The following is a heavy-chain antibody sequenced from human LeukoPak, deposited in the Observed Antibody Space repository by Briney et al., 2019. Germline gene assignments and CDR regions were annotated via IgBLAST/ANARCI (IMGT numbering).Heavy chain of an antibody. Sequence: SETLSLTCTVSGGSISSSSYYWGWIRRPPGKGLEWIGSIYYSGSTYYNPSLKSRVTISVDTSKNQFSLKLSSVTAADTAVYYCARLPPTYYDILTGSSPPYYFDYWGQGTLVTVSS. J-gene: IGHJ4*02. D-gene: IGHD3-9*01. CDR1: GGSISSSSYY. CDR2: IYYSGST. CDR3: ARLPPTYYDILTGSSPPYYFDY. V-gene: IGHV4-39*01.